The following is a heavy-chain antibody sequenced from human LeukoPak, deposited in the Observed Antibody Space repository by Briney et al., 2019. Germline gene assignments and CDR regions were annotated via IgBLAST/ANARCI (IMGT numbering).Heavy chain of an antibody. CDR1: GYTFTSYY. D-gene: IGHD6-19*01. Sequence: ASVKVSCKASGYTFTSYYMHWVRQAPGQGLGWMGIINPSGGSTSYAQKFQGRVTMTRDTSTSTVYMELSSLRSEDTAVYYCARDRAVAGIEWYFDLWGRGTLVTVSS. CDR2: INPSGGST. CDR3: ARDRAVAGIEWYFDL. J-gene: IGHJ2*01. V-gene: IGHV1-46*01.